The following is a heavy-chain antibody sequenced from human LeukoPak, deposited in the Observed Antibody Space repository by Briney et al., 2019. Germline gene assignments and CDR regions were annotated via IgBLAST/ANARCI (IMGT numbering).Heavy chain of an antibody. J-gene: IGHJ3*02. D-gene: IGHD3-10*01. CDR1: GFTFSTDA. CDR3: AKEGDYYGSGSYRDGFDI. V-gene: IGHV3-30*02. CDR2: IRYDGINK. Sequence: GGSPRLSCAASGFTFSTDAMQSVREAPGKGLEWVAFIRYDGINKYYADSGKGRFTISRDSFKNTLYLQMNSLRPEDTAVYYCAKEGDYYGSGSYRDGFDIWGQGTRATVSS.